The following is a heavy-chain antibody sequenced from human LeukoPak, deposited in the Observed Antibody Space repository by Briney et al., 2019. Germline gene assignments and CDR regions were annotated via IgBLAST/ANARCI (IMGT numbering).Heavy chain of an antibody. CDR1: GGSLSSSSYY. CDR3: ARHIRDGYNLDYFDY. CDR2: IYYSGST. D-gene: IGHD5-24*01. Sequence: PSETLSLTCTVSGGSLSSSSYYWGWIRQPPGTGLEWIGSIYYSGSTYYNPSLKSRVTISVDTSKNQFSLKLSSVTAADTAVYYCARHIRDGYNLDYFDYWGQGTLVTVSS. V-gene: IGHV4-39*01. J-gene: IGHJ4*02.